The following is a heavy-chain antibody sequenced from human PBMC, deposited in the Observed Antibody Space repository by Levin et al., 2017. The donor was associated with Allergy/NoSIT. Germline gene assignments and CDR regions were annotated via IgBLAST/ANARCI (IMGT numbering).Heavy chain of an antibody. V-gene: IGHV3-48*02. Sequence: GESLKISCAASGFTFSSYSMNWVRQAPGKGLEWVSYISSSSSTIYYADSVKGRFTISRDNAKNSLYLQMNSLRDEDTAVYYCARDGYYGSGSYTDYWGQGTLVTVSS. CDR1: GFTFSSYS. CDR3: ARDGYYGSGSYTDY. D-gene: IGHD3-10*01. CDR2: ISSSSSTI. J-gene: IGHJ4*02.